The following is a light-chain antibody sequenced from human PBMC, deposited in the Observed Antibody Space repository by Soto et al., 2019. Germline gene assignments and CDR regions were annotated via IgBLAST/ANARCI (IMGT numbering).Light chain of an antibody. J-gene: IGLJ1*01. CDR2: EVT. Sequence: QSALTQPASVSGSPGQSITISCTGSNSDIGRYDHVSWYQHHPGRAPKLLISEVTKWPSGISDRFSGSKSGYTASLTISGLQAEDEADYYCNSHTSGDFRVFGTGTKLTVL. CDR3: NSHTSGDFRV. V-gene: IGLV2-14*01. CDR1: NSDIGRYDH.